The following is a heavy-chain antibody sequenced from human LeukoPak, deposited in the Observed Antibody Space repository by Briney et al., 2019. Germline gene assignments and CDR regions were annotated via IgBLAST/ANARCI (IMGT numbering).Heavy chain of an antibody. CDR2: MNPNSGNT. D-gene: IGHD5-24*01. J-gene: IGHJ4*02. V-gene: IGHV1-8*01. CDR3: ARVGVATRNFDY. Sequence: ASVKVSCKASGYTFTSYDINWVRQATGQGLEWMGWMNPNSGNTGYAQKFRGRVTMTRNTSISTAYMELSSLRSEDTAVYYCARVGVATRNFDYWGQGTLVTVSS. CDR1: GYTFTSYD.